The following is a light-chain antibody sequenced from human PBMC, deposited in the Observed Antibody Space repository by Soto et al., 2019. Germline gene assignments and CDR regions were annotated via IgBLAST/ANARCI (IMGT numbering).Light chain of an antibody. Sequence: QSVLTQPPSPSGSPGQSVTLSCTGNSSDVCAYNYVSWYQQLPGKAPKLIIYEVSKRPSGVPDRFSGSKSGNTASLTVSGLQAEDEADYYCTSYAGTYSFFYVFGTGTKVPVL. CDR3: TSYAGTYSFFYV. V-gene: IGLV2-8*01. CDR2: EVS. J-gene: IGLJ1*01. CDR1: SSDVCAYNY.